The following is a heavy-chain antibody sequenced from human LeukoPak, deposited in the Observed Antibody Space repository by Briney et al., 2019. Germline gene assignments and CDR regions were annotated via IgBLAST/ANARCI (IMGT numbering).Heavy chain of an antibody. J-gene: IGHJ4*02. V-gene: IGHV1-2*02. Sequence: ASVKVSCKASGYTFTTYYIHWVRQAPGQGLEWMGWINPNSGGTNYVQKFQGRVTMTRDTSISTAYMELNRLRSDDTAVYYCARMMATIHSRVDYWGQGTLVTV. CDR1: GYTFTTYY. D-gene: IGHD5-24*01. CDR2: INPNSGGT. CDR3: ARMMATIHSRVDY.